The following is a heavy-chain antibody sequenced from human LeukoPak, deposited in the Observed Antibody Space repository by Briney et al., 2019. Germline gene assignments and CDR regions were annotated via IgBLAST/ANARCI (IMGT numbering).Heavy chain of an antibody. CDR2: ISSNSSAM. CDR3: ARGSGNSFDY. CDR1: GFTFSSYS. Sequence: VGSLILSCAASGFTFSSYSMSWVRQAPGKGLGWVSYISSNSSAMHYADSMKGRFTISRDYAKNSLYLQMNNLRDEDTAVYYCARGSGNSFDYWGQGALVTVSS. V-gene: IGHV3-48*02. D-gene: IGHD3-10*01. J-gene: IGHJ4*02.